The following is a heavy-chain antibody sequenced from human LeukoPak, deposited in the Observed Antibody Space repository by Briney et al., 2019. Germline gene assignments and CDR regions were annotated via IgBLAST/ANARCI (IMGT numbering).Heavy chain of an antibody. Sequence: PSETLSLTCTVSVGSISSYCWSWIRQPPGKGLEWIGYIYYSGSTNYNPSLKSRVTISVDTSKNQFSLKLSSVTAADTAVYYCARGRDDYVWGGYRYRNWFDPWGQGTLVTVSS. D-gene: IGHD3-16*02. J-gene: IGHJ5*02. CDR2: IYYSGST. CDR1: VGSISSYC. CDR3: ARGRDDYVWGGYRYRNWFDP. V-gene: IGHV4-59*12.